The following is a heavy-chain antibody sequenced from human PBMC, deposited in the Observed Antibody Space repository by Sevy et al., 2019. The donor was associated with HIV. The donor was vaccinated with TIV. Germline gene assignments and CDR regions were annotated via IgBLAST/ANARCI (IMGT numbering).Heavy chain of an antibody. Sequence: GGSLRLSCTTSGFTFGDFAMSWVRQAPGKGLEYVSAISSNGGSTYYANSVKGRFTISRDNSKNTLYLQMGSLRAEDMAVYYCARGIVGATRVYYYYYYMDVWGKGTTVTVSS. CDR1: GFTFGDFA. J-gene: IGHJ6*03. CDR3: ARGIVGATRVYYYYYYMDV. D-gene: IGHD1-26*01. V-gene: IGHV3-64*01. CDR2: ISSNGGST.